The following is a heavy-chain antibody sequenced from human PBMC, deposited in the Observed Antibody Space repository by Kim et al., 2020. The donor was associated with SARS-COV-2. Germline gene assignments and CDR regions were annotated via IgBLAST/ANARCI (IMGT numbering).Heavy chain of an antibody. CDR3: ARSPAQPILWWFYGMDV. J-gene: IGHJ6*02. V-gene: IGHV3-21*01. CDR1: GFTFSSYS. CDR2: ISSSSSYI. D-gene: IGHD2-21*01. Sequence: GGSLRLSCAASGFTFSSYSMNWVRQAPGKGLEWVSSISSSSSYIYNPASVKRRFTISRDNANNSLYLQMYSLPAEDTAVYYCARSPAQPILWWFYGMDVWGQGTTVTVSS.